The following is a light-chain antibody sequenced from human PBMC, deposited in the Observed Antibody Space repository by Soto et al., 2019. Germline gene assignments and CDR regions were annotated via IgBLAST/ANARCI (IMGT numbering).Light chain of an antibody. V-gene: IGKV1-5*03. Sequence: DIQMTQSPSTLSASVGDRVTITCRASQSVSVWLAWYQQKPGKAPKLLIHTASSLQSGVPSRFSDSGSGTEFTLTISSLQPDDFATYYCQQFNSYPITFGQGTRLEIK. CDR1: QSVSVW. CDR3: QQFNSYPIT. CDR2: TAS. J-gene: IGKJ5*01.